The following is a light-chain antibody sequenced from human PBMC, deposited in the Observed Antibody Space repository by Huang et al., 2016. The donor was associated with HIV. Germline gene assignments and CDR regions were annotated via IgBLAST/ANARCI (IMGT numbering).Light chain of an antibody. CDR1: QSISSY. J-gene: IGKJ2*01. Sequence: DIQMTQSPSSLSAFVGDRVTITCRASQSISSYLNWYQQKPVNAPKLLMYGTFTLQSGVPSRCSGSGSGTDFTLTISSLQPEDIATYYCQQTYRTPYTFGQGTKLEIK. CDR3: QQTYRTPYT. V-gene: IGKV1-39*01. CDR2: GTF.